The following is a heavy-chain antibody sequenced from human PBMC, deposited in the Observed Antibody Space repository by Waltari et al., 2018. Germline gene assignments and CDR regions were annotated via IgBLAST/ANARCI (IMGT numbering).Heavy chain of an antibody. V-gene: IGHV3-48*01. J-gene: IGHJ4*02. Sequence: EVQLVESGGGFVQPGGSLRLSCAASGFTFTSSNMNWVRQAPGKGLEWVSYISSAISTIDYAYSVNGRFTISRDNAKNSLYLQMDSLRAEDTAVYYCTKREGRIFGYFDYWGQGILVTVSS. D-gene: IGHD3-3*01. CDR3: TKREGRIFGYFDY. CDR1: GFTFTSSN. CDR2: ISSAISTI.